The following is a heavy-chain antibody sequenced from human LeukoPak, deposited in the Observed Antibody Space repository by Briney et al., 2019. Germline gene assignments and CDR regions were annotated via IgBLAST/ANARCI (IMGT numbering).Heavy chain of an antibody. CDR2: IIPLFGTP. Sequence: SVKVSCKASGGTFSSYTISWVRQAPGQGLEWMGGIIPLFGTPDYAQKFQDRLTITADKSTSTAYMELSRLRSDDTAVYYCVRDRTKYCSSTSCPLDYWGQGTLVTVSS. V-gene: IGHV1-69*06. CDR3: VRDRTKYCSSTSCPLDY. D-gene: IGHD2-2*01. CDR1: GGTFSSYT. J-gene: IGHJ4*02.